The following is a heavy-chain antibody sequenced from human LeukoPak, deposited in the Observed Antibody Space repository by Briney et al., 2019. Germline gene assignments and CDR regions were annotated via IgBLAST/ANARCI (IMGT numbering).Heavy chain of an antibody. CDR3: ARLYGDYA. J-gene: IGHJ5*02. Sequence: PSETLSLTCTVSGGSISTSLYYWVWIRQSHGKGLEWIASVYYGGSIYYNPSLKSRATMAVDMSKNQFSLKLRSVTAADTAVYYCARLYGDYAWGQGTLVTVSS. CDR2: VYYGGSI. CDR1: GGSISTSLYY. V-gene: IGHV4-39*01. D-gene: IGHD4-17*01.